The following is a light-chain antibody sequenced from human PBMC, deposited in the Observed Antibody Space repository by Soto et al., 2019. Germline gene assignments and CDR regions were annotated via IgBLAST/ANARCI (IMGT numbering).Light chain of an antibody. V-gene: IGLV1-44*01. CDR1: SSNIGSNT. J-gene: IGLJ2*01. CDR3: AAWDDSLNGPV. CDR2: SNN. Sequence: QSVLTQPPSASGTPGQRVTISCSGSSSNIGSNTVNWYQQLHGTAPKLLIYSNNQRPSGVPDRFSGSKSGTSASLAISGLQSEDAADYYCAAWDDSLNGPVFGGGTKLTVL.